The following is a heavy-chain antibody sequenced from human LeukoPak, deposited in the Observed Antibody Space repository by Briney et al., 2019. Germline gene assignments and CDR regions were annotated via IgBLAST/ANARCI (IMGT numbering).Heavy chain of an antibody. D-gene: IGHD3-22*01. Sequence: GGSLRLSCVASGFPFNKNAMHWVRQAPGKGLEWVSSITASSTYIYYADSVKGRFTISRDNVEKSVYLQMNSLRAEDTAVYYCAREYYYDENAGNYWGQGTLVTVSS. CDR2: ITASSTYI. CDR3: AREYYYDENAGNY. J-gene: IGHJ4*02. CDR1: GFPFNKNA. V-gene: IGHV3-21*01.